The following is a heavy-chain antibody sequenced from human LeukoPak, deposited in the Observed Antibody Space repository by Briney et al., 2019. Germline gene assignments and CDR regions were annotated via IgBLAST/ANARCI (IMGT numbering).Heavy chain of an antibody. CDR3: ARAGYSSSWYPVYYYYYMDV. D-gene: IGHD6-13*01. V-gene: IGHV4-39*07. CDR1: GGSISSSSYY. CDR2: IYYSGST. J-gene: IGHJ6*03. Sequence: SETQSLTCTVSGGSISSSSYYWGWIRQPPGKVLEWIGSIYYSGSTYYNPSLKSRVTISVDTSKNQFSLKLSSVTAADTAVYYCARAGYSSSWYPVYYYYYMDVWGKGTTVTVSS.